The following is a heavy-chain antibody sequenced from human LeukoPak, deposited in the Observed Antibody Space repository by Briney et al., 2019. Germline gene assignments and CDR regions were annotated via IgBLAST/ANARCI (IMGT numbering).Heavy chain of an antibody. D-gene: IGHD3-16*01. V-gene: IGHV1-69*13. J-gene: IGHJ6*02. CDR3: ARDPGEYYYYGMDV. CDR2: LIPIFGTA. Sequence: SVKVSCKASGGTFSSYAISWVRQAPGQGLEWMGGLIPIFGTANYAQKFQGRVTITADESTSTAYMELSSLRSEDTAVYYCARDPGEYYYYGMDVWGQGTTVTVSS. CDR1: GGTFSSYA.